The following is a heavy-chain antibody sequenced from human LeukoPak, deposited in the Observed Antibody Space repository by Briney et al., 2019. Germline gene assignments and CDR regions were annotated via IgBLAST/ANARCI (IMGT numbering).Heavy chain of an antibody. J-gene: IGHJ4*02. CDR2: IYYSGST. CDR3: ARHSGSYDFDY. Sequence: SETLSLTCTVSGGSNSSSSYCWGWIRQPPGKGLEWIGSIYYSGSTYYNPSLKSRVTISVDTSKNQFSLKLSSVTAADTAVYYCARHSGSYDFDYWGQGTLVTVSS. CDR1: GGSNSSSSYC. V-gene: IGHV4-39*01. D-gene: IGHD1-26*01.